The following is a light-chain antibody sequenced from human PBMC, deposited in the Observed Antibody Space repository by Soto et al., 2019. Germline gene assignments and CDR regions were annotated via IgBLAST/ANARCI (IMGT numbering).Light chain of an antibody. J-gene: IGKJ5*01. CDR3: QHYGGSPLT. CDR1: QSVSSSQ. V-gene: IGKV3-20*01. CDR2: GAS. Sequence: LMTQSPDTLYVSPGERVTLSCRASQSVSSSQLAWYQQKRGQAPRLLVYGASSRATGIPDRFSGSGSGTDFTLTISRLEPEDFAVYYCQHYGGSPLTFGQGTRLEIK.